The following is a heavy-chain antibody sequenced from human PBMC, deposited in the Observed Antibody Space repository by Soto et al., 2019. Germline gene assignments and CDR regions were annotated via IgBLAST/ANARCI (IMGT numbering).Heavy chain of an antibody. D-gene: IGHD3-10*01. Sequence: DVQLLESGGILVQPGGSLRLSCTGSGFTFSSYAFSWVRRAPGKGLEWVSAITGDGDSTYYADSARGRFTISRDNSRSTLYLQMNSLRAEDTAVYYCAKHLTTYLLSPFDYWGQGTLVTVSS. V-gene: IGHV3-23*01. CDR2: ITGDGDST. CDR3: AKHLTTYLLSPFDY. CDR1: GFTFSSYA. J-gene: IGHJ4*02.